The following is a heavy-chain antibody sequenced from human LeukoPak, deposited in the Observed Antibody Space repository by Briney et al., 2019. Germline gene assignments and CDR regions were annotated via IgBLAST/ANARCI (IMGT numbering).Heavy chain of an antibody. V-gene: IGHV4-30-4*07. Sequence: SETLSLTCAVSGGSISSGGYSWSWIRQPSGKGMEFIAYIYYTGNTYFNPSLKSRVTISVDTSKNQFSLKLSSVTAADTAVYYCARVLAAAGNNWFDPWGQGTLVTVSS. J-gene: IGHJ5*02. CDR1: GGSISSGGYS. CDR2: IYYTGNT. CDR3: ARVLAAAGNNWFDP. D-gene: IGHD6-13*01.